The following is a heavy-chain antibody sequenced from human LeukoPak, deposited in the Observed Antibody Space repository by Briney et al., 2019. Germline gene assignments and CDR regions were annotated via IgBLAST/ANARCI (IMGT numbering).Heavy chain of an antibody. CDR3: AKDLDIVATITGN. CDR2: VSGSGGST. J-gene: IGHJ4*02. D-gene: IGHD5-12*01. V-gene: IGHV3-23*01. CDR1: GFAFSSYA. Sequence: GGSLRLSCAASGFAFSSYAMSWVRQAPGKGLEWVSGVSGSGGSTYYADSVKGRSTISRDNSKNTLYLQMNSLRAEDTAVYYCAKDLDIVATITGNWGQGTLVTVSS.